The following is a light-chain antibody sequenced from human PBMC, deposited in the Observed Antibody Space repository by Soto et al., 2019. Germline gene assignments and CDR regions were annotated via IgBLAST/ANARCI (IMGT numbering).Light chain of an antibody. Sequence: QLVLTQSPSASASLGASVRLTCTLSRGHSSYAIAWHQQQPEKGPRYLMKLNSDGSHSKGDGIPDRFSGSSSGAERYLIISSLQSEDEADYYCQAWGTGILVFGGGTKVTVL. J-gene: IGLJ2*01. CDR1: RGHSSYA. V-gene: IGLV4-69*01. CDR3: QAWGTGILV. CDR2: LNSDGSH.